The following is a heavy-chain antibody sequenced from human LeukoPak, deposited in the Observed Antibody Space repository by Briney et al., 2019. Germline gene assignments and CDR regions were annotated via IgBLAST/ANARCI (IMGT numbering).Heavy chain of an antibody. V-gene: IGHV4-39*07. D-gene: IGHD2-8*01. CDR3: ARRERILLADIVLMVYAIGGAFDI. CDR1: GGSTTSIRDY. Sequence: PERLSLACTLSGGSTTSIRDYWGWIRHPPGRGLEWTGRIYYSGSTHNKPSPKRRVTISVDTSKNQFSLKLSSVTAADTAVYYCARRERILLADIVLMVYAIGGAFDIWGEGTMVTVSS. J-gene: IGHJ3*02. CDR2: IYYSGST.